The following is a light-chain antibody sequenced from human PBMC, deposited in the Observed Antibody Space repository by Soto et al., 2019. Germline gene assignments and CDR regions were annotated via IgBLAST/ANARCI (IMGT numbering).Light chain of an antibody. CDR1: SSDFGGYNF. V-gene: IGLV2-14*01. CDR3: SSYTSTATLDVI. Sequence: QSALTQPASVSGSPGQSITISCTGTSSDFGGYNFVSWYQQHPGKAPKLMIYDVSNRPSGVSNRFSGAKSGNTASLTISGLHADDEADYYCSSYTSTATLDVIFGGGTKLTVL. CDR2: DVS. J-gene: IGLJ2*01.